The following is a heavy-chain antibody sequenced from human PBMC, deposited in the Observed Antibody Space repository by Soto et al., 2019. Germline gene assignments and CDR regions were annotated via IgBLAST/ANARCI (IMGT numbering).Heavy chain of an antibody. D-gene: IGHD3-10*01. CDR3: ARFYGSGRPNTARYYYYGMDV. V-gene: IGHV4-30-4*02. CDR2: IYYSGST. CDR1: GGSISSGEYY. J-gene: IGHJ6*02. Sequence: PSDTMSLTCTVSGGSISSGEYYWRWIRQPPGKGLEWIGYIYYSGSTYYNPSLKSRVTISVDSSKNQFSLKLSSVTAADTAVYYCARFYGSGRPNTARYYYYGMDVWGQGTTVTV.